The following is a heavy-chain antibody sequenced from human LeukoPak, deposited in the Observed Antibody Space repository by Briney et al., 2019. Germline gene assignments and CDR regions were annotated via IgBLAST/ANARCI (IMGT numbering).Heavy chain of an antibody. V-gene: IGHV4-34*12. CDR1: GGSFSGYY. Sequence: SETLSLTCAVYGGSFSGYYWSWIRQPPGKGLEWIGEIIHSGSTNYNPSLKSRVTISVDTSKNQFSLKLSSVTAADTAVYYCASESSYYDFWSGSLGWFDYWGQGTLVTVSS. CDR2: IIHSGST. D-gene: IGHD3-3*01. CDR3: ASESSYYDFWSGSLGWFDY. J-gene: IGHJ4*02.